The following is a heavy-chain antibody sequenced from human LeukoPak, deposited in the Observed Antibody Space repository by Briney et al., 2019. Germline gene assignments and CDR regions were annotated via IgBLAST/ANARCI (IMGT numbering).Heavy chain of an antibody. V-gene: IGHV4-59*12. CDR1: GGSMRSYY. CDR3: ARDFNPVYYYDSSGHLNWFDY. J-gene: IGHJ5*01. D-gene: IGHD3-22*01. CDR2: IYYSGNT. Sequence: PSETLSLTCTVSGGSMRSYYWSWIRQPPGKGLEWIGYIYYSGNTNYNPSLKSRVTISVDTSRNQFSLKLSSVTAADTAVYYCARDFNPVYYYDSSGHLNWFDYWGQGTLVTVSS.